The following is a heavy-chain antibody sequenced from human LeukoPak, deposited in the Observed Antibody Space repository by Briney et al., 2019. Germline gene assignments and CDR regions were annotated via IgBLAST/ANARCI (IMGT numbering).Heavy chain of an antibody. J-gene: IGHJ6*03. V-gene: IGHV4-34*01. CDR1: GGSFSGYY. CDR3: ARFLEWSHYYMDV. Sequence: PSETLSLTCAVYGGSFSGYYWSWIRQPPGKGLEWIGEINHSGSTNYNPSLKSRVTISVDTSKNQFSLKLSSVTAADTAVYYCARFLEWSHYYMDVWGKGTTVTVSS. CDR2: INHSGST. D-gene: IGHD3-3*01.